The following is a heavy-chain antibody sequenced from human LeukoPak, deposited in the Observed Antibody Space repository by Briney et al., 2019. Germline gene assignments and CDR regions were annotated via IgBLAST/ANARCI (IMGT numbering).Heavy chain of an antibody. CDR2: IWYDGSNK. CDR3: AKGDSSGYYYLADYFDY. Sequence: PGGSLRLSCAASGFTFSSYAMSWVRQAPGKGLEWVAVIWYDGSNKYYADSVKGRFTISRDNSKNTLYLQMNSLRAEDTAVHYCAKGDSSGYYYLADYFDYWGQGTLVTVSS. CDR1: GFTFSSYA. J-gene: IGHJ4*02. D-gene: IGHD3-22*01. V-gene: IGHV3-33*08.